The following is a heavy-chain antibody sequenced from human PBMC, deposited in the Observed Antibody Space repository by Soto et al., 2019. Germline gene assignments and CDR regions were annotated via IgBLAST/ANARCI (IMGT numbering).Heavy chain of an antibody. CDR2: VYYRGRS. V-gene: IGHV4-39*01. J-gene: IGHJ4*02. CDR3: VSQRTSVLTQAYFDY. D-gene: IGHD2-8*01. CDR1: GGSVNNSNYY. Sequence: PSETLSLTCTVSGGSVNNSNYYWGWIRQSPGKGLEWIGSVYYRGRSYSKSSVKSRVTISVDTSKNQFSLNLNSVTASDTAVYYCVSQRTSVLTQAYFDYWGPGALVPVSS.